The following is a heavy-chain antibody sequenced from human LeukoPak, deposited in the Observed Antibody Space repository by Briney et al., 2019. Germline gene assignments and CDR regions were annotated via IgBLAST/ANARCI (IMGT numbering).Heavy chain of an antibody. V-gene: IGHV4-61*01. Sequence: PSETLSLTCTVSGGSISSYPISSYSWSWIRQPPGRGLEWIGYIYYRGSTTYNPSLKSRLTISLDTSKNQFSLKLSSVTAADTAVYYCAGDYSSASYRFDYWGQGTLVSVSS. CDR3: AGDYSSASYRFDY. D-gene: IGHD3-10*01. CDR1: GGSISSYPISSYS. J-gene: IGHJ4*02. CDR2: IYYRGST.